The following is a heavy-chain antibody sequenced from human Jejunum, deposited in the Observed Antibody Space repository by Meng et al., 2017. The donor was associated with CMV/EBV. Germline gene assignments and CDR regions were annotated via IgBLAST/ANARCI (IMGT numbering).Heavy chain of an antibody. CDR1: GGSISNYY. CDR2: IYSSGTT. D-gene: IGHD6-19*01. CDR3: ARHEVVGTAIFDY. V-gene: IGHV4-4*07. Sequence: QVQLQESGPGLVKPSETLSLTCTVSGGSISNYYWSWIRQPAGKGLEYIGRIYSSGTTKYNPSLNSRVTMSVDTSKNQFSLKVRSVTAADTVVYLCARHEVVGTAIFDYWGQGTLVTVSS. J-gene: IGHJ4*02.